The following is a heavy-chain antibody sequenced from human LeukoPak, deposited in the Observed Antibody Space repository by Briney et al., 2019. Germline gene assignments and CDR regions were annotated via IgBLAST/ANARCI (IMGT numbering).Heavy chain of an antibody. D-gene: IGHD3-22*01. J-gene: IGHJ3*02. CDR3: ARNKDKVVITGYDTFDI. Sequence: GASVKVSCTASGYTFTSYYMHWVRQAPGQGLEWMGIINPSGGSTSYAQKFQGRVTMTRDMSTSTVYMELSSLRSEDTAVYYCARNKDKVVITGYDTFDIWGQGTMVTVSS. CDR2: INPSGGST. CDR1: GYTFTSYY. V-gene: IGHV1-46*01.